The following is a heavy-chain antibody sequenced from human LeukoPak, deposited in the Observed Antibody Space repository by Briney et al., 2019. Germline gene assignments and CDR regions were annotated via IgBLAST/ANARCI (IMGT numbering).Heavy chain of an antibody. Sequence: SETLSLTCTVSGGSISSYYWSWTRQPPGKGLEWIGSLYYSGNTNYNPSLKSRVTISLDTSKNQFSLKLSSVTAADTAVYYCARGSSPFDYWGQGTLVTVSS. J-gene: IGHJ4*02. CDR3: ARGSSPFDY. V-gene: IGHV4-59*08. CDR2: LYYSGNT. CDR1: GGSISSYY.